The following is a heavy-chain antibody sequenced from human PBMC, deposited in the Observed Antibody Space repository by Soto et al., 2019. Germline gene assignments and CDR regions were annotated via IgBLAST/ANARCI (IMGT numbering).Heavy chain of an antibody. Sequence: QVQLVQSGAEVKRPGSSVKVSCKASGDTFTFYSINWVRQAPGLGLEWMGRINPILSMSNYAQRFQGRVMMTADKSTSTASMELSSLRSEDTAIYYCASSYGSGYRAFDYWGQGALVTVSS. D-gene: IGHD3-10*01. CDR2: INPILSMS. J-gene: IGHJ4*02. CDR3: ASSYGSGYRAFDY. V-gene: IGHV1-69*02. CDR1: GDTFTFYS.